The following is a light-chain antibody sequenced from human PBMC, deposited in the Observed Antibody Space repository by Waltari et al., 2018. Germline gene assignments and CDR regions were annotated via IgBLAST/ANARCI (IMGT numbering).Light chain of an antibody. CDR3: QQYASLPLT. V-gene: IGKV3-20*01. Sequence: ESILTQSPGTLPLSPGERATLSCRATQTISSNYLAWYQQKPGQAPRLLIYGESIRATGVPDRFSGSGSGADFTLTISRLEPEDFAVYYCQQYASLPLTFGPGTKVDI. CDR1: QTISSNY. CDR2: GES. J-gene: IGKJ3*01.